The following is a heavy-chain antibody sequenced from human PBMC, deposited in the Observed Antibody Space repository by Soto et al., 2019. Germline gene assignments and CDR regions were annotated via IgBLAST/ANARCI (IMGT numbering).Heavy chain of an antibody. CDR3: ARDPVWGAIDP. J-gene: IGHJ5*02. Sequence: PRPQVKVSCKASGGTFSSYAISWVRQAPGQGLEWMGGIIPIFGTANYAQKFQGRVTITADKSTSTAYMELSSLRSEDTAVYYCARDPVWGAIDPWGQGTLVTVPQ. D-gene: IGHD3-16*01. V-gene: IGHV1-69*06. CDR1: GGTFSSYA. CDR2: IIPIFGTA.